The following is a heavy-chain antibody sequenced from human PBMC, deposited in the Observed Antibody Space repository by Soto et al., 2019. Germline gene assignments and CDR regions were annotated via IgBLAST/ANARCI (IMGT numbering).Heavy chain of an antibody. CDR3: GPQRGGGGY. V-gene: IGHV3-53*01. D-gene: IGHD6-25*01. J-gene: IGHJ4*02. Sequence: EVQLVESGGGLIQPGGSLRLSCAVSGFTVSNNYMSWVRQAPGKGLEGVSVIYSGGYTAYGDSVKGRFTISRDNSKNPIFLKMNSLGADGTAVFYGGPQRGGGGYWGQGTLVTVSS. CDR2: IYSGGYT. CDR1: GFTVSNNY.